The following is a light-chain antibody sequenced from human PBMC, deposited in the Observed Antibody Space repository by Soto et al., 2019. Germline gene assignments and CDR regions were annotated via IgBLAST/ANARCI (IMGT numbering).Light chain of an antibody. J-gene: IGKJ4*01. Sequence: EIVLTQSPATLSLSPGERATLSCRASQSAGRYLAWYQQKPGQAPRLLIYDASNRATGIPARFSGSGSGTEFTLTISSLEPEEFAVYYCQQRSNWPLTFGGGTKVEIK. CDR1: QSAGRY. CDR3: QQRSNWPLT. V-gene: IGKV3-11*01. CDR2: DAS.